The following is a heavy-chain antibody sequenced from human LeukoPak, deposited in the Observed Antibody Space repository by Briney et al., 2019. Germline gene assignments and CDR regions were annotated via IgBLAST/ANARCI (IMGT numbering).Heavy chain of an antibody. CDR1: GFSFGNYW. J-gene: IGHJ5*02. Sequence: GGPLRLSCAASGFSFGNYWMTWVRQVPGEGLEWVANINQDGIEKYYVDSVKGRFTISRDNAKNSLFLQMNSLRAEDTALYYCARDGDLSRLDPWGQGSLVTVSS. CDR3: ARDGDLSRLDP. V-gene: IGHV3-7*01. CDR2: INQDGIEK. D-gene: IGHD7-27*01.